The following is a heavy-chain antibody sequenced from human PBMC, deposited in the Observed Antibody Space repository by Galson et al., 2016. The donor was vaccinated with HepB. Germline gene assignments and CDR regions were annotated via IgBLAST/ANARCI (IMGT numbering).Heavy chain of an antibody. D-gene: IGHD1-14*01. CDR2: SRNKANGFIT. Sequence: SLRLSCAASGFTLSDSYVDWVRQAPGKGLEWVARSRNKANGFITDYAASVKGRFTLSRDDSQNSVYLQMNSLKTEDTAMYYSARAAGGFDLWGRGTLVTVSS. CDR3: ARAAGGFDL. J-gene: IGHJ2*01. CDR1: GFTLSDSY. V-gene: IGHV3-72*01.